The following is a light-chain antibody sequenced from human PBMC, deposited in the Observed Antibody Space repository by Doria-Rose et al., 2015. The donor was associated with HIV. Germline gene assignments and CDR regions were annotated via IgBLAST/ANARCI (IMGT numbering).Light chain of an antibody. Sequence: QSVLTQPPSVTGAPGQRVAISCTGSSSNIGAGFDVNWYQQFPGTAPKLLIHGNTNRPSGVPDRCSGSKSGTSATLAISGLRAEDEADYYCLSYDSRLSVYVFGTGTKVTVL. V-gene: IGLV1-40*01. CDR3: LSYDSRLSVYV. CDR1: SSNIGAGFD. J-gene: IGLJ1*01. CDR2: GNT.